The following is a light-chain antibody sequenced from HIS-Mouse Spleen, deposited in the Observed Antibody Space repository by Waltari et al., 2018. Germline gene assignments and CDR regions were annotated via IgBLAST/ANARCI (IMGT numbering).Light chain of an antibody. CDR2: SNN. Sequence: QSVLTQPPSASGTPGQRVTISCSGSSSNIGSNTVNWYQQLPGTAPKLLIYSNNPRPSGVPDRCSGSKSGTSASLAISGLQSEDEAEYYCAAWDDSMNGVVFGGGTKLTVL. CDR1: SSNIGSNT. V-gene: IGLV1-44*01. CDR3: AAWDDSMNGVV. J-gene: IGLJ2*01.